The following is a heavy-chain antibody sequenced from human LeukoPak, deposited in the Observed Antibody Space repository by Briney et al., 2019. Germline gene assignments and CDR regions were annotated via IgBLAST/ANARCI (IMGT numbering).Heavy chain of an antibody. Sequence: GGSLRLSCAASGFTFSNYWMNWVRQAPGKGLEWVANINQDGSEKYYVDSVKGQFTISRDNAKNSLYLQMNSLRAEDTAVYYCARDPYNWGAFDIWGQGTMATVSS. CDR2: INQDGSEK. CDR1: GFTFSNYW. CDR3: ARDPYNWGAFDI. V-gene: IGHV3-7*01. D-gene: IGHD1-20*01. J-gene: IGHJ3*02.